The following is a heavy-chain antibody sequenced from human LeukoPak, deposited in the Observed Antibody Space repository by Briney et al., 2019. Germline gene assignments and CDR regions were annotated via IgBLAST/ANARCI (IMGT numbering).Heavy chain of an antibody. Sequence: SETLSLTCAVSGYSISSGYYWGWIRQPPGKGLEWIGSIYHTGITYYNPSFNSRVTMSVNTSKNHFSLKLSSVTAADTAVYYCARQYPALNFDYWGQGTLVTVSS. D-gene: IGHD4-11*01. CDR3: ARQYPALNFDY. CDR2: IYHTGIT. J-gene: IGHJ4*02. CDR1: GYSISSGYY. V-gene: IGHV4-38-2*01.